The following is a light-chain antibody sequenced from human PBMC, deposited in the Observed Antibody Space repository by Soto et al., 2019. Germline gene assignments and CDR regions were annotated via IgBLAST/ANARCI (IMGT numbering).Light chain of an antibody. CDR3: QQYGSSPTIT. V-gene: IGKV3-20*01. Sequence: IVLTQSPGTLSLSPGERATLSCRASQSVSSSYLAWYQQKPCQAPRLIIYGASSRATGIPDRFSGSGSGTDFSLTISRLETEDFAVYYGQQYGSSPTITFGQGTRLEIK. CDR2: GAS. J-gene: IGKJ5*01. CDR1: QSVSSSY.